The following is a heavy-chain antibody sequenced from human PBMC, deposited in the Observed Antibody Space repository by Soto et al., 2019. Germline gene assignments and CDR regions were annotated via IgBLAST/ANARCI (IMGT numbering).Heavy chain of an antibody. CDR3: ARGSKDSYPGSRIFDF. V-gene: IGHV3-23*01. CDR2: TTDTGGDT. D-gene: IGHD2-15*01. J-gene: IGHJ4*02. Sequence: GGSLRLSCAASGFSFCNYAINWVRHSPFEGLEWVSTTTDTGGDTKYADSVRGRFTISRDNSKNTLYLQMSSLRAEDSAVYYCARGSKDSYPGSRIFDFWGRGTLVTVSS. CDR1: GFSFCNYA.